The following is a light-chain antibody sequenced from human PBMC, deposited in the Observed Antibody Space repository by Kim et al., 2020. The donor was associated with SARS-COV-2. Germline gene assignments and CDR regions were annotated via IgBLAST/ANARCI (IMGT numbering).Light chain of an antibody. CDR1: DGHSTYA. CDR3: QTWGTRLQV. Sequence: QLVLTQSPSASASLGASVKLTCTLSDGHSTYAIAWHQQQPDKGPRFLMRLNGDGSHTKGDGIPDRFSGSSSGAARYLTISGLQSEDEADYYCQTWGTRLQVFGGGTQLTVL. J-gene: IGLJ3*02. V-gene: IGLV4-69*02. CDR2: LNGDGSH.